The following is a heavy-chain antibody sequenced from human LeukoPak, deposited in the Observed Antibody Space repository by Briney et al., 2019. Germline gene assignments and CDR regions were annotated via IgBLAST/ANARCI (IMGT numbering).Heavy chain of an antibody. CDR3: ARESSCDTTNCLAPTDWFDP. CDR1: GYTFTGYY. J-gene: IGHJ5*02. CDR2: ISPNSGGT. V-gene: IGHV1-2*02. Sequence: GASVKVSCKASGYTFTGYYIHWVRQAPGQGLGWMGWISPNSGGTNYAQKFQGRVTMTRDTSITTAYMELSRLRSDDTAVYYCARESSCDTTNCLAPTDWFDPWGQGTLVTVSS. D-gene: IGHD2/OR15-2a*01.